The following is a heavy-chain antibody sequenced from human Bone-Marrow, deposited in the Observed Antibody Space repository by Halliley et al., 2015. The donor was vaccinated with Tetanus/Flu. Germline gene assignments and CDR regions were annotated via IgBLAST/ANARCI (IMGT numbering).Heavy chain of an antibody. CDR2: ISYDGNHQ. J-gene: IGHJ3*01. D-gene: IGHD5-18*01. CDR3: ASFPGYTYGTGAFHV. V-gene: IGHV3-30-3*01. Sequence: ISYDGNHQAYSDSVKGRFTISRDNSRNTLYVEMNSLRPEDTAVYYCASFPGYTYGTGAFHVWGQGTMVTVSS.